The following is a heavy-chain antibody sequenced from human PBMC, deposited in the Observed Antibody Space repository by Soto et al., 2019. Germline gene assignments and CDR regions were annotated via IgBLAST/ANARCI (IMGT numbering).Heavy chain of an antibody. D-gene: IGHD4-17*01. CDR3: ARDDYGGKFRFDY. CDR1: GGTFSSYT. CDR2: IIPILGIA. V-gene: IGHV1-69*08. Sequence: QVQLVQSGAEVKKPGSSVKVSCKASGGTFSSYTISWVRQAPGQGLEWMGRIIPILGIANYAQKFQGRVTITADKSTSTAYMELSSLRSEDTAVYYCARDDYGGKFRFDYWGQGTLVTVSS. J-gene: IGHJ4*02.